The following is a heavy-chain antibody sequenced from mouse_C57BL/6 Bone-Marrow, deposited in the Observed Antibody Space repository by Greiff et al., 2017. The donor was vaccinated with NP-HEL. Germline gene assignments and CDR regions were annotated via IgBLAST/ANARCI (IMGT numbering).Heavy chain of an antibody. J-gene: IGHJ1*03. V-gene: IGHV1-39*01. D-gene: IGHD1-1*01. CDR2: INPNYGTT. Sequence: EVQLQQSGPELVKPGASVKISCKASGYSFTDYNMNWVKQSHGKSLEWIGVINPNYGTTSYNQKFKGKATLTVDQSSSTAYMQLNSLTSEDSAVYDCAREGGTTVVAPWYFDVWGTGTTVTVSS. CDR3: AREGGTTVVAPWYFDV. CDR1: GYSFTDYN.